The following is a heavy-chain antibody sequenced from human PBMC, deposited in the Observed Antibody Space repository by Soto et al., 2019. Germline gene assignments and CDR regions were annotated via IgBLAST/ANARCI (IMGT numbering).Heavy chain of an antibody. J-gene: IGHJ4*02. V-gene: IGHV3-30-3*01. Sequence: QVQLVESGGGVVQPGRSLRLSCAASGFTFSSYAMHWVRQAPGKGLEWVAVISYDGSNKYYADSVKGRFTISRDNSKNTLYLQMNSLRAEDTAVYYCAISRRDGNYESSGYHYWGQGTLVTVSS. D-gene: IGHD3-22*01. CDR2: ISYDGSNK. CDR3: AISRRDGNYESSGYHY. CDR1: GFTFSSYA.